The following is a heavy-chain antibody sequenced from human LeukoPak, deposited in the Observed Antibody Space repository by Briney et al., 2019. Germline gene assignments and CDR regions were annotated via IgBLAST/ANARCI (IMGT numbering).Heavy chain of an antibody. D-gene: IGHD6-19*01. CDR2: ISGSGGST. CDR1: GFTFSSYA. J-gene: IGHJ4*02. V-gene: IGHV3-23*01. CDR3: AKSSRYGTGWYGKIDY. Sequence: GGSLRLSCAASGFTFSSYAMNWVRQAPGKGLEWVSAISGSGGSTYYVDSVTGRFTISRDNSKNTLYLQMNSLRAEDTAVYYCAKSSRYGTGWYGKIDYWGQGTLVTVSS.